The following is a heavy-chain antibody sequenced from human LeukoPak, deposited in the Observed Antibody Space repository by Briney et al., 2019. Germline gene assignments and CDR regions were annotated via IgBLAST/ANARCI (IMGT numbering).Heavy chain of an antibody. J-gene: IGHJ4*01. D-gene: IGHD1-26*01. CDR2: INHSGST. CDR1: GGSFSGYY. Sequence: SETLSLTCAVYGGSFSGYYWSWIRQPPGKGLEWIGEINHSGSTNYNPSLKSRVTISVDTSKNQFSLKLSSVTAADTAVYYCARGPRAGGSYRYYFDYGGQEPWSPSPQ. V-gene: IGHV4-34*01. CDR3: ARGPRAGGSYRYYFDY.